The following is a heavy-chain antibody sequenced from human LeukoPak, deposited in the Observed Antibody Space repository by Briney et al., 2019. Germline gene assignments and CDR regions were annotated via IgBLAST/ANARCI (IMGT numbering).Heavy chain of an antibody. D-gene: IGHD2-21*02. Sequence: SETLSLTCTNSGGSTTGYFWSWIRQPPGKGLEWIGYVFYSGGTLYNPSLESRVTISVDTSKTHFSLELTSVTAADTAVYYCARHMSVTYDAFDLWGRGTMVTVSS. CDR3: ARHMSVTYDAFDL. CDR2: VFYSGGT. V-gene: IGHV4-59*08. CDR1: GGSTTGYF. J-gene: IGHJ3*01.